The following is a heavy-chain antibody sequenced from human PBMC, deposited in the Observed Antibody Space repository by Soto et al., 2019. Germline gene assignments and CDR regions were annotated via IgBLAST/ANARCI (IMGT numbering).Heavy chain of an antibody. Sequence: SETLSLTCTVSGGSISSGDYYWSWIRQPPGKGLEWIGYIYYSGSTYYNPSLKSRVTISVDTSKNQFSLKLSSVTADDTAVYYCARPQSSGYIYGFPYWGQGTLVTVSS. V-gene: IGHV4-30-4*01. CDR3: ARPQSSGYIYGFPY. D-gene: IGHD5-18*01. CDR1: GGSISSGDYY. CDR2: IYYSGST. J-gene: IGHJ4*02.